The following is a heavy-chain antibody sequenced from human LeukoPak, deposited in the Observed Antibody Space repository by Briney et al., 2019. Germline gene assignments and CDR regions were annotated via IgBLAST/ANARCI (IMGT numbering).Heavy chain of an antibody. D-gene: IGHD3-10*01. Sequence: SVKVSCKASGGTFSSYAISWVRQAPGQGREWMGGIIPIFCTANYAQKFQGRVTITADESTSTAYMELSSLRSEDTAVYYCARGVTMVRGVISNNYYYYYGMDVWGKGTTVTVSS. J-gene: IGHJ6*04. CDR1: GGTFSSYA. V-gene: IGHV1-69*13. CDR3: ARGVTMVRGVISNNYYYYYGMDV. CDR2: IIPIFCTA.